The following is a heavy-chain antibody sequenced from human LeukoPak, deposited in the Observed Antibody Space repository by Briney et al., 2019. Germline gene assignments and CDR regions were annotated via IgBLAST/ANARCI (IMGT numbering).Heavy chain of an antibody. CDR3: ARDATRGGDFDY. CDR2: ISGSGGST. V-gene: IGHV3-23*01. Sequence: PGGSLRLSCAGSGFTFSSYGMTWVRQAPGKGLEWVSSISGSGGSTFYAYSVKGRFTISRDNAKNSLYLQMNSLRAEDTAVYYCARDATRGGDFDYWGQGTVVTVSS. J-gene: IGHJ4*02. D-gene: IGHD3-16*01. CDR1: GFTFSSYG.